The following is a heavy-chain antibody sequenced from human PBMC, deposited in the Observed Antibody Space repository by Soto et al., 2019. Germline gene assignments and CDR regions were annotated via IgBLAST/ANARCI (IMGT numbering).Heavy chain of an antibody. CDR3: AREGGYSYGDYYYYYGMDV. V-gene: IGHV3-33*01. CDR2: IWYDGSNK. Sequence: QVQLVESGGGVVQPGRSLRLSCAASGFTFSSYGMHWVRQAPGKGLEWVAVIWYDGSNKYYADSVKGRFTISRDNSKNPLYLEMNRLRAEDTAVYYCAREGGYSYGDYYYYYGMDVWGQGTTVTVSS. J-gene: IGHJ6*02. D-gene: IGHD5-18*01. CDR1: GFTFSSYG.